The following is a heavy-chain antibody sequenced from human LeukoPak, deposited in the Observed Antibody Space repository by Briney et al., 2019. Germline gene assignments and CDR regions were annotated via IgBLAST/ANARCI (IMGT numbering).Heavy chain of an antibody. CDR2: ISISSSPI. CDR3: ARRYGSGSYGVDY. J-gene: IGHJ4*02. D-gene: IGHD3-10*01. Sequence: GGSLRLSCAASGFTFSTYSMNWVRQAPGKGLEWVSYISISSSPIYYADSVMGRFTISRDNAKNSLYLQMNSLRDEDTAVYYCARRYGSGSYGVDYWGQGTLVTVSS. CDR1: GFTFSTYS. V-gene: IGHV3-48*02.